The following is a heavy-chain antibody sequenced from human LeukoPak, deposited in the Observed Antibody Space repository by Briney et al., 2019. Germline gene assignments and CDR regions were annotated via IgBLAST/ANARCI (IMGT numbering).Heavy chain of an antibody. J-gene: IGHJ6*03. CDR2: IKQDGSEK. D-gene: IGHD3-10*01. CDR3: ARARMVRGVNYYYYYMDV. Sequence: GGSLRLSCAASGFTFSSYWMSWVRQAPGKGLEWVANIKQDGSEKYYVDSVKGRLTISRDNAKNSLFLQMNSLRAEDTAVYYCARARMVRGVNYYYYYMDVWGKGTTVTVSS. CDR1: GFTFSSYW. V-gene: IGHV3-7*01.